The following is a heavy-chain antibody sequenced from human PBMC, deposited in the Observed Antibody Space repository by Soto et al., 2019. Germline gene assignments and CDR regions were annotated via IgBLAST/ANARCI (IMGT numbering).Heavy chain of an antibody. V-gene: IGHV3-23*01. Sequence: ESVRLSCAAYGFTFSNAWMSWVRQAPGKGLEWVSAISGSGGSTYYADSVKGRFTISRDNSKNTLYLQMNSLRAEDTAVYYCASRQVVPAAILGYYYYGMDVWGQGTTVTVSS. CDR2: ISGSGGST. CDR1: GFTFSNAW. D-gene: IGHD2-2*02. CDR3: ASRQVVPAAILGYYYYGMDV. J-gene: IGHJ6*02.